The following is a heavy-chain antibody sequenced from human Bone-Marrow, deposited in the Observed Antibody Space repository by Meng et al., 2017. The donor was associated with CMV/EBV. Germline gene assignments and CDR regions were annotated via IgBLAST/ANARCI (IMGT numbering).Heavy chain of an antibody. CDR3: ARVGAPAAIDY. Sequence: GESLKISCAASGFTFSDFFMTWFRQTPGKGLEWISYISGNVKTFYYAESVKGRFTISRDNAKNSLFLQMNSLRAEDTAVYYCARVGAPAAIDYWGQGTWVTGSS. V-gene: IGHV3-11*04. J-gene: IGHJ4*02. D-gene: IGHD2-2*01. CDR2: ISGNVKTF. CDR1: GFTFSDFF.